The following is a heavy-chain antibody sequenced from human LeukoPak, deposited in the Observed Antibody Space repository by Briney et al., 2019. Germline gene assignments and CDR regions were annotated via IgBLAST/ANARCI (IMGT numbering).Heavy chain of an antibody. CDR1: GFTFSSFG. V-gene: IGHV3-30*03. J-gene: IGHJ4*02. Sequence: PGRSLRLSCAASGFTFSSFGMHWVRQAPGKGLEWVAVISYDGSNKYYADSVKGRFTISRDNSKNTLYLQMNSLRAEDTAVYYCARAIAYDYVWGSYRPDYWGQGTLVTVSS. D-gene: IGHD3-16*02. CDR3: ARAIAYDYVWGSYRPDY. CDR2: ISYDGSNK.